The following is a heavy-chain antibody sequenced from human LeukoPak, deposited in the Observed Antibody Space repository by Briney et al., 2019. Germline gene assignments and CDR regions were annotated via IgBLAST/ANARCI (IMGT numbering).Heavy chain of an antibody. Sequence: SETLSLTCTVSGGSISSGGYYWSWIRQPPGKGLEWIGYIYHSGSTYYNPSLKSRVTISVDRSKNQFSLKLSSVTAADTAVYYCARVRQQLGRFDYWGQGTLVTVSS. CDR2: IYHSGST. J-gene: IGHJ4*02. D-gene: IGHD6-13*01. CDR3: ARVRQQLGRFDY. V-gene: IGHV4-30-2*01. CDR1: GGSISSGGYY.